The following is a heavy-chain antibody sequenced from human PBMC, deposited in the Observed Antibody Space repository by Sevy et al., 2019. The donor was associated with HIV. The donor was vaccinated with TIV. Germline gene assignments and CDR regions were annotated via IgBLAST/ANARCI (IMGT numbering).Heavy chain of an antibody. CDR2: ISGSGGII. CDR1: GFIFSSYA. Sequence: GGSLRLSCAASGFIFSSYAMSWVRQAPGKGLEWVSSISGSGGIIYYADSVKGRFTISRDNSKNMLYLQMNSLRAEDTAVYYCTKVGAFNGVESDALDIWGQGTMVTVSS. J-gene: IGHJ3*02. V-gene: IGHV3-23*01. D-gene: IGHD2-8*01. CDR3: TKVGAFNGVESDALDI.